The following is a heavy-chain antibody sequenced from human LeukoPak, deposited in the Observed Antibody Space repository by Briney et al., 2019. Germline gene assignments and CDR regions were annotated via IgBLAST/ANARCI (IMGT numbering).Heavy chain of an antibody. V-gene: IGHV4-38-2*02. CDR2: IYHTGST. CDR3: ATSRPYDFWSGYTLDY. D-gene: IGHD3-3*01. J-gene: IGHJ4*02. CDR1: YSSSTSGHF. Sequence: SETLSLTCNVSYSSSTSGHFYVWIRQPPGKGLEWIGSIYHTGSTYYSPSLKSRVTISRDTSKNQFSLRLTSVTAADTAVYYCATSRPYDFWSGYTLDYWGQGTLVTVSS.